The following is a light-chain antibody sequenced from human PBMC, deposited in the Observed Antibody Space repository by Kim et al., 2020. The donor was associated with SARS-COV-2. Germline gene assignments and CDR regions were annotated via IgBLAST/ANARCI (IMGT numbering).Light chain of an antibody. CDR3: NSRDSSDNVV. V-gene: IGLV3-19*01. CDR2: GKN. Sequence: ALGQTVRITCQGDSLRSYYATWYQQKPGQAPVLVIYGKNNRPSGIPDRFSGSSSGNTASLTITGAQADDEADYYCNSRDSSDNVVFGGWTQLTVL. J-gene: IGLJ2*01. CDR1: SLRSYY.